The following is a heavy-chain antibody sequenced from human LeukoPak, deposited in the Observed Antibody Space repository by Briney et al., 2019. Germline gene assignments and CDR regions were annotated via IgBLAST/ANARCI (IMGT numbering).Heavy chain of an antibody. Sequence: SETLSLTCAVSGVSFNDYYWSWVRQTPGKGLEWIGEVNHSGYTNDSPSLKSRVTLSIDTSRKQFSLNVRSVTVADTGIYYCTRMTTGHDYWGQGTLVTVSS. CDR1: GVSFNDYY. CDR2: VNHSGYT. D-gene: IGHD4-17*01. CDR3: TRMTTGHDY. V-gene: IGHV4-34*01. J-gene: IGHJ4*02.